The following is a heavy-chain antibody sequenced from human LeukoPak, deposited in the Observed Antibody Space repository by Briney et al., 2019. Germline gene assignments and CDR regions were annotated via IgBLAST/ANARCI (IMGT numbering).Heavy chain of an antibody. CDR2: ISSSSSTI. D-gene: IGHD6-19*01. Sequence: GGSLRLSCAASGFTFSSYSMNWVRQAPGKGLEWVSYISSSSSTIYYADSVKGRFTISRDNAKNSLYLQMNSLRAEDTAVYYCARAGRDLIAVAGSGYWGQGTLVTVSS. CDR1: GFTFSSYS. CDR3: ARAGRDLIAVAGSGY. V-gene: IGHV3-48*01. J-gene: IGHJ4*02.